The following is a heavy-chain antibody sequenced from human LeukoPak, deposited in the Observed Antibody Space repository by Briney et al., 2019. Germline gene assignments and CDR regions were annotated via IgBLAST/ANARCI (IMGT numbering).Heavy chain of an antibody. CDR2: IYYSGST. J-gene: IGHJ4*02. V-gene: IGHV4-31*03. CDR3: ARDSGGAADY. Sequence: SETLSLTCTVSGGSISSGVYYWSWIRQHPGKGLEWIGYIYYSGSTYYNPSLKSRVTISVDTSKNQFSLKLSSVTAADTAVYYCARDSGGAADYWGQGTLVTVSS. CDR1: GGSISSGVYY. D-gene: IGHD3-10*01.